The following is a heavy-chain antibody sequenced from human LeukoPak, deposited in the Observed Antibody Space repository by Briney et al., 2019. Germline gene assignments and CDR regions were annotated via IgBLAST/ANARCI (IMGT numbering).Heavy chain of an antibody. CDR1: AASISNYY. D-gene: IGHD3-22*01. J-gene: IGHJ4*02. V-gene: IGHV4-4*09. Sequence: SETLSLTCAVSAASISNYYWSWIRQAPGKGLEWIGYISTSGSTNYNPSLKSRVSISLDTSKNRFSLNLNFVTAANTAVYYCASPRSGYRYTFDYWGQGALVTVSS. CDR2: ISTSGST. CDR3: ASPRSGYRYTFDY.